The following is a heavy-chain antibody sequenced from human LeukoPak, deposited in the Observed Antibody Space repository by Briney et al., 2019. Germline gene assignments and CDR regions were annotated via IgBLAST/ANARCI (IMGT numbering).Heavy chain of an antibody. CDR2: IKPDGSEK. J-gene: IGHJ4*02. CDR3: ARSRFYFDY. Sequence: GGSLRLSCAASGFTFSSYAMHWVRQAPGKGLEWVAKIKPDGSEKDHVDSVKGRFTISRDNAKNSLYLQLNSLRAEDTAVYYCARSRFYFDYWGQGTLVTVSS. V-gene: IGHV3-7*01. CDR1: GFTFSSYA.